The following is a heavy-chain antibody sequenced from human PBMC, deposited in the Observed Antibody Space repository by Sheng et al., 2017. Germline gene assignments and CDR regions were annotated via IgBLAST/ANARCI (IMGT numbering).Heavy chain of an antibody. D-gene: IGHD1-26*01. V-gene: IGHV1-69*05. CDR1: GGTFSSYA. Sequence: QVQLVQSGAEVKKPGSSVKVSCKASGGTFSSYAISWVRQAPGQGLEWMGGIIPIFGTANYAQKFQGRVTITTDESTSTAYMELSSLRSEDTAVYYCARGGAPPLYYYYYYMDVWGKGTTVTVSS. CDR2: IIPIFGTA. CDR3: ARGGAPPLYYYYYYMDV. J-gene: IGHJ6*03.